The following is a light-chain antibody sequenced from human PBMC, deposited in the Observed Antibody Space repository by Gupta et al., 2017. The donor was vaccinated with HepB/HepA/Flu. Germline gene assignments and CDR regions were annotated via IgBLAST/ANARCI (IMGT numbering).Light chain of an antibody. CDR2: AAS. CDR3: LHDDSYPNS. Sequence: AIRMTQSPSSFSASTGDRVTITCRASQGISSYLAWYQQKPGKAPKLLIYAASTVQSGVPSRFSGSGSGTXFTLTIXCRQSEDFATYYCLHDDSYPNSFGXGTKLEIK. V-gene: IGKV1-8*01. J-gene: IGKJ4*01. CDR1: QGISSY.